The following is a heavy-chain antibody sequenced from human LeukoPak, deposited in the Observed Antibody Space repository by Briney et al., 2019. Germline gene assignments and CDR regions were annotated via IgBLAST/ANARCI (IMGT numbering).Heavy chain of an antibody. Sequence: PSETLSLTCTVSGYSISSGYYWGWIRQPPGKGLEWIGEINHSGSTNYNPSLKSRVTISVDTSKNQFSLKLSSVTAADTAVYYCARGHGDYGDYGYYYYYYMDVWGKGTTVTVSS. CDR2: INHSGST. CDR3: ARGHGDYGDYGYYYYYYMDV. V-gene: IGHV4-38-2*02. D-gene: IGHD4-17*01. J-gene: IGHJ6*03. CDR1: GYSISSGYY.